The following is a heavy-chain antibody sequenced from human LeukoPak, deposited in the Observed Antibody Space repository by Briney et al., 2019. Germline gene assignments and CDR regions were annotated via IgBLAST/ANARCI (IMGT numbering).Heavy chain of an antibody. CDR1: GFVSSDYW. CDR2: IKHDGSEK. Sequence: GGSLRLSCAASGFVSSDYWMSWVRQTPGKGLEWVANIKHDGSEKYYVDSVKGRFSISKDTAKSSLHLQMNSLRAEDTAMYYCARPTNHAFDSWGQGTLVTVSS. V-gene: IGHV3-7*03. J-gene: IGHJ5*01. CDR3: ARPTNHAFDS.